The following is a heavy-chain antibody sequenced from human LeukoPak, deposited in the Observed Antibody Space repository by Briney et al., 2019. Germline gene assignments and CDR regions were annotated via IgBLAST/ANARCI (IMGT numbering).Heavy chain of an antibody. D-gene: IGHD1-26*01. CDR1: GYTFTSYG. CDR3: ARGVSAGSYFPIYYYYYMDV. CDR2: ISAYNGNT. V-gene: IGHV1-18*01. Sequence: ASVKVSCKASGYTFTSYGISWVRQAPGQGLEWMGWISAYNGNTNYAQKLQGRVTMTTDTSTSTAYMELRSLRSDDTAVYYCARGVSAGSYFPIYYYYYMDVWGKGTTVAVSS. J-gene: IGHJ6*03.